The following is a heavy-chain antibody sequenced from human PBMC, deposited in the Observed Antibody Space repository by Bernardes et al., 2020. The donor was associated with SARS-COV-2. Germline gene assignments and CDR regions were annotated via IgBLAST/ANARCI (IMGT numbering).Heavy chain of an antibody. V-gene: IGHV3-30*18. CDR3: AKGDLERELLGSFDH. J-gene: IGHJ4*02. CDR2: ISYDGSNK. CDR1: GFTFSSHA. Sequence: GGSLRLSCAASGFTFSSHAMHWVRQAPGKGLEWVTVISYDGSNKYYGDSVKGRFTISRDNSKNTLYLQMNSLRVEDTAVYYCAKGDLERELLGSFDHWGQGTLVTVSS. D-gene: IGHD1-7*01.